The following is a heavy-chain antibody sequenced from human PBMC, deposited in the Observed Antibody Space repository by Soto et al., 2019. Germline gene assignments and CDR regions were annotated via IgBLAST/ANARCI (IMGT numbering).Heavy chain of an antibody. CDR1: GSTFSSYA. CDR2: ILPIFGTA. V-gene: IGHV1-69*06. CDR3: ASTKGYIAANPFAFDI. Sequence: QVQPGQSGAEVKKPGSSVKVSCKASGSTFSSYAISWVRQAPGQGLEWMGGILPIFGTANYAQKVQGRVPITADKSTGTAYMELSSLKSEDTAVYYCASTKGYIAANPFAFDIWGQATMVTVSS. J-gene: IGHJ3*02. D-gene: IGHD6-13*01.